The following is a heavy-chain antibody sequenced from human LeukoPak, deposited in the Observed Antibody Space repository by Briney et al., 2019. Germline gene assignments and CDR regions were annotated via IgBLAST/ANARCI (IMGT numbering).Heavy chain of an antibody. J-gene: IGHJ4*02. Sequence: AGGSLRLSCAASGFTFSSYAMSWVRQAPGKGLEWVAVIWYDGSNKYYADSVKGRFTISRDNSKNTLYLQMNSLRAEDTAVYYCAKDLSNDFWSGYFDYWGQGTLVTVSS. V-gene: IGHV3-33*06. D-gene: IGHD3-3*01. CDR3: AKDLSNDFWSGYFDY. CDR2: IWYDGSNK. CDR1: GFTFSSYA.